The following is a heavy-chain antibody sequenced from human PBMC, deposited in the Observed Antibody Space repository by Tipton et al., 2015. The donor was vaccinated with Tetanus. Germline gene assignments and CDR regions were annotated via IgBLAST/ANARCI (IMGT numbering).Heavy chain of an antibody. CDR3: ARRAGTSRFDY. D-gene: IGHD1-7*01. J-gene: IGHJ4*02. V-gene: IGHV4-59*01. CDR1: GGSISSYY. CDR2: VYYTGST. Sequence: GLVKPSETLSLTCTVSGGSISSYYWTWIRQPPGRGLEWIGYVYYTGSTNYNPSLKSRVNISIDTSKNQLSLKLSSVTAADTAVYYCARRAGTSRFDYWGQGTLVTVSS.